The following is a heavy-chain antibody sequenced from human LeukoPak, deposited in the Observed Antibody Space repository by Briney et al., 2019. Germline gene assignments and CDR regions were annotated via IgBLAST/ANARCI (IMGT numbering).Heavy chain of an antibody. J-gene: IGHJ3*02. CDR1: GGSFSGYY. V-gene: IGHV4-34*01. CDR3: ARDYYDSSGYLVGTLSDAFDI. CDR2: INHSGST. Sequence: SETLSLTCAVYGGSFSGYYWSWIRQPPGEGLEWIGEINHSGSTNYNPSLKSRVTISVDTSKNQFSLKLSSVTAADTAVYYCARDYYDSSGYLVGTLSDAFDIWGQGTMVTVSS. D-gene: IGHD3-22*01.